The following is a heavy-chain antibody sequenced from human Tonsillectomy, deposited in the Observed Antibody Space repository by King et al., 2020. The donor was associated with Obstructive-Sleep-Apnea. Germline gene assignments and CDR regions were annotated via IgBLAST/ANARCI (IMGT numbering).Heavy chain of an antibody. Sequence: VQLVESGAEVKKPGASVKVSCKAAGYTFTDYYIHWVRQAPGQGLEWMGWVNPNSGGTHYAQKFQGWVTMTRDTSINTVYVELRRLRSNDTAVYYCARELGSYWNEKGLDVWGQGTTVTVSS. CDR1: GYTFTDYY. V-gene: IGHV1-2*04. CDR3: ARELGSYWNEKGLDV. D-gene: IGHD1-1*01. J-gene: IGHJ6*02. CDR2: VNPNSGGT.